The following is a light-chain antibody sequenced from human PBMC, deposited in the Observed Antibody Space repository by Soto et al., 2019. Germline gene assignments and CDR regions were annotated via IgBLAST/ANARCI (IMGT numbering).Light chain of an antibody. J-gene: IGLJ3*02. CDR2: STN. V-gene: IGLV8-61*01. Sequence: QAVVTQEPSFSVSPGRTVTLTSGLSSGSVSTSYYPSWYQQTPGQAPRALIYSTNTRSSGVPDRFSGSILGNKAALTITGAQADDESDYYSVLYMGGGIWVFGGGTKLTVL. CDR1: SGSVSTSYY. CDR3: VLYMGGGIWV.